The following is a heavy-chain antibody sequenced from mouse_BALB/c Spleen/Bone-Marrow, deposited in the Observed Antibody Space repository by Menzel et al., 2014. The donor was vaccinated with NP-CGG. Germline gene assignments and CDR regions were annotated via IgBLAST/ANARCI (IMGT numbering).Heavy chain of an antibody. CDR1: AYSITSGYG. CDR3: TRETAIVADFDY. Sequence: EVQLQQSGPDLAKPSQSVSLTCTVTAYSITSGYGWHWIRQFPGNRLEWMGYIHYSGNTDYNPSLKSRISITRDTSKNQFFLQLNSLTTEDTATYYCTRETAIVADFDYWGQGTTLTVSS. D-gene: IGHD1-1*01. J-gene: IGHJ2*01. V-gene: IGHV3-1*02. CDR2: IHYSGNT.